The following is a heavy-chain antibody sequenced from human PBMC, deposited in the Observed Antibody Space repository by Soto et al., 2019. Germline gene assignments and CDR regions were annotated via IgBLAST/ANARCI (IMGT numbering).Heavy chain of an antibody. V-gene: IGHV5-51*01. CDR1: GYNFAGYW. Sequence: GESLKISCKTSGYNFAGYWIGWVRQMPGKGLEWLGIIFPGDSDTKYSPSFQGQVIISADKSISSAYLQWSSLRASDTAMYYCARGGVSTRTFAEWGQRTPVTV. D-gene: IGHD3-3*02. CDR3: ARGGVSTRTFAE. J-gene: IGHJ4*02. CDR2: IFPGDSDT.